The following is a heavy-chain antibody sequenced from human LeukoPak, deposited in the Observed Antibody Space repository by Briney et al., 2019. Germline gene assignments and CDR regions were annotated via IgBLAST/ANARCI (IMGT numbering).Heavy chain of an antibody. CDR3: ARDRSLLSRASDI. J-gene: IGHJ3*02. CDR2: ISWNSGEI. CDR1: GFTFDDHA. Sequence: PGGSLRLSCAASGFTFDDHAMHWVRQAPGKGLEWVSGISWNSGEIGYADSVKGRFTVSRDNAKNSLFLQMNSLRVEDTAVYYCARDRSLLSRASDIWGQGTMVTVSS. V-gene: IGHV3-9*01.